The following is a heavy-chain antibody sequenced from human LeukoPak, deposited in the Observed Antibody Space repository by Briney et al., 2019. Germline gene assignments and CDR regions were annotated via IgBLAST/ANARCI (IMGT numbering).Heavy chain of an antibody. CDR1: GYNFANYW. Sequence: GESLKISCKGFGYNFANYWIAWVRQMPGKGLEWMGIIYPDDSDTRYSPSFQGQVTISADKSIATAYLQWSSLKASDTAMYYCATVPYATAPADHWGQGTLVTVSS. V-gene: IGHV5-51*01. CDR3: ATVPYATAPADH. J-gene: IGHJ5*02. CDR2: IYPDDSDT.